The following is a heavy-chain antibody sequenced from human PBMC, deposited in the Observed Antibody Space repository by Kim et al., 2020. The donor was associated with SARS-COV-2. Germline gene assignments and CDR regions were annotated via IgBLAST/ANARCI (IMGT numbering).Heavy chain of an antibody. J-gene: IGHJ3*02. CDR2: IKRDGSDK. D-gene: IGHD3-10*01. CDR1: GFTFSSYW. CDR3: ARDFSPAPRWSLGNYFDAFDI. V-gene: IGHV3-7*01. Sequence: GGSLRLSCEASGFTFSSYWMTWVRQAPGKGLEWVANIKRDGSDKYYVDSVKGRFTISRDNTRNSLYLQMKSLRAEDTAVYYCARDFSPAPRWSLGNYFDAFDIWGPGTMVAVSS.